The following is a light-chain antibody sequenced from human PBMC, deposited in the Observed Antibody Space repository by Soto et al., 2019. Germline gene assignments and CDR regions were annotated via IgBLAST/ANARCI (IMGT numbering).Light chain of an antibody. CDR1: QSVFFTSNNKNY. J-gene: IGKJ4*01. Sequence: DIVMTQSPDSLAVSLGEGATTNCESSQSVFFTSNNKNYLAWYQQKPGQPPKLLLSWASARESGVPERFSGSGSGTLFTLSISSLQAEDVAVYYCQQYYTLPLTFGGGTKVDIK. CDR2: WAS. CDR3: QQYYTLPLT. V-gene: IGKV4-1*01.